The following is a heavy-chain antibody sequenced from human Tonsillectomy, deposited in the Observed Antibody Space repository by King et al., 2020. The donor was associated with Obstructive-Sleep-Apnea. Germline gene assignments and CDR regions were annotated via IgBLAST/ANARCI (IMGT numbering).Heavy chain of an antibody. CDR1: GFTFSSYG. J-gene: IGHJ4*02. CDR3: AKDLAAAPFDY. Sequence: VQLVESGGGVVQPGRSLRLSCAASGFTFSSYGIHWVRQAPGKGLEWVAVISYDGSNKYYEDSVKGRFTISSDNSKNTLYLQMNNLRAEDTAVYYCAKDLAAAPFDYWGQGTLVTVSS. D-gene: IGHD6-13*01. CDR2: ISYDGSNK. V-gene: IGHV3-30*18.